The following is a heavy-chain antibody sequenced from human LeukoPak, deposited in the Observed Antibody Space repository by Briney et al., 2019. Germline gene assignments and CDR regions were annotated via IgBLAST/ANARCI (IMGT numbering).Heavy chain of an antibody. D-gene: IGHD4-17*01. CDR3: ARDTPVTTSYSFDY. J-gene: IGHJ4*02. V-gene: IGHV1-2*02. Sequence: ASVKVSCKASGYTFTGYYMHWVRQAPGQGLEWMGWINPNSGGTNYAQKFQGRVTMTRDTSISTAYMELSRLRSDDTAVYYCARDTPVTTSYSFDYWGQGTLVTVSS. CDR1: GYTFTGYY. CDR2: INPNSGGT.